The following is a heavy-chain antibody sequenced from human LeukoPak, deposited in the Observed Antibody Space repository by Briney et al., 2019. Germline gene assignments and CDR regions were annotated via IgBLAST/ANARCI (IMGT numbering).Heavy chain of an antibody. CDR2: IYYSGSV. Sequence: SETLSLTCSVSGGSISSGDYYWSWIRQSPEKGLEWNGFIYYSGSVFYNPSLKSRLAISVDSSVNQFSLTLTSVTAADTAVYYCARGGRFCAAGSCYPTWFAPWGQGTLVTVSS. CDR3: ARGGRFCAAGSCYPTWFAP. V-gene: IGHV4-30-4*01. D-gene: IGHD2-15*01. CDR1: GGSISSGDYY. J-gene: IGHJ5*02.